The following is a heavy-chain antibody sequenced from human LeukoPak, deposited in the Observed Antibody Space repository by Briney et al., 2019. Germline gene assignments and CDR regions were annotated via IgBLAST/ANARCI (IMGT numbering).Heavy chain of an antibody. CDR2: IYPGDSDT. CDR3: ARPLQGIAAAGY. D-gene: IGHD6-13*01. CDR1: GYSFTSYW. V-gene: IGHV5-51*01. J-gene: IGHJ4*02. Sequence: LGESLQISCKGSGYSFTSYWIGCVRQIPGKGLEWMGIIYPGDSDTTYSPSFQGQITISADTSISPAYLQWSSLKASDTAMYYCARPLQGIAAAGYWGQGTLVTVSS.